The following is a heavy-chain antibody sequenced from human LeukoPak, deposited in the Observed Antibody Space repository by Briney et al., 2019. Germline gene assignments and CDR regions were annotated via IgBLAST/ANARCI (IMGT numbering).Heavy chain of an antibody. CDR2: IIPTFGTA. CDR3: ARATVYYDFWSGYYSWFDP. Sequence: ASVKVSCKASGGTFSSYAISWVRQAPGQGLEWMGGIIPTFGTANYAQKFQGRVTITADESTSTAYMELDSLRSEDTAVYYCARATVYYDFWSGYYSWFDPWGQGTLVTVSS. J-gene: IGHJ5*02. D-gene: IGHD3-3*01. V-gene: IGHV1-69*13. CDR1: GGTFSSYA.